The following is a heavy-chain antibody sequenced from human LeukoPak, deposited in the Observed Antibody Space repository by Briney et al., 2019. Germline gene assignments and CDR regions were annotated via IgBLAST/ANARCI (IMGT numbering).Heavy chain of an antibody. CDR1: GFPFSDYY. CDR2: ISSSGSHYT. J-gene: IGHJ5*02. V-gene: IGHV3-11*06. CDR3: ARAKEHWQNFRFDP. Sequence: GGSLRLSCAASGFPFSDYYMSWIRQAPGKGLEWVAYISSSGSHYTKYADSVQGRSIISRDNAKKLLYLQMNNLRAEDTAVYYCARAKEHWQNFRFDPWGQGTLVTVSS. D-gene: IGHD1-1*01.